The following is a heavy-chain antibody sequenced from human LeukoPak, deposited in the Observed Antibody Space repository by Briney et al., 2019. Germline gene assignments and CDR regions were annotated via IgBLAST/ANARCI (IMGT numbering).Heavy chain of an antibody. Sequence: SETLSLTCTVSGGSISSHYWSWIRQPPGKGREWIGYFYNSGTTNNNPSLKSRVTISVDTSRTQFSLKLTSVSAADTAVYYCARGVYDFWSEYYFDYWGQGALVTVSS. CDR3: ARGVYDFWSEYYFDY. CDR2: FYNSGTT. CDR1: GGSISSHY. D-gene: IGHD3/OR15-3a*01. V-gene: IGHV4-59*11. J-gene: IGHJ4*02.